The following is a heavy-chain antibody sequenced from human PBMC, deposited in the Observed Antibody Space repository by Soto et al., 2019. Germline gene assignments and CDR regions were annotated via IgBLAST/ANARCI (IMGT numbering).Heavy chain of an antibody. Sequence: EVQLVESGGGLVQPGRSLRLSCAASGFTFDDYAMHWVRQAPGKGLEWVSGISWNSGSIGYADSVKGRFTISRDNAKNSLYLQMNSLRAEDTALYYCAKAQYCSSTSCYFGMGDYYYYYGMDVWGQGTTVTVSS. CDR3: AKAQYCSSTSCYFGMGDYYYYYGMDV. CDR2: ISWNSGSI. CDR1: GFTFDDYA. V-gene: IGHV3-9*01. J-gene: IGHJ6*02. D-gene: IGHD2-2*01.